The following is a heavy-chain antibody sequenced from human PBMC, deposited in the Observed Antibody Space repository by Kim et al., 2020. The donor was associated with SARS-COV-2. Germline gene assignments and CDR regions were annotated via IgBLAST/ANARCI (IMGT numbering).Heavy chain of an antibody. Sequence: GGSLRLSCAASGFSFSSCAMHWVRQAPGKGLEWVAVISYDGSNKYYADSVKGRFTISSDNSKNTLYLQMNSLRGEDTALYYCAREPGSRVRGVTYYYYGMGTWGAETTVTASP. V-gene: IGHV3-30-3*01. CDR1: GFSFSSCA. CDR2: ISYDGSNK. CDR3: AREPGSRVRGVTYYYYGMGT. D-gene: IGHD3-10*02. J-gene: IGHJ6*04.